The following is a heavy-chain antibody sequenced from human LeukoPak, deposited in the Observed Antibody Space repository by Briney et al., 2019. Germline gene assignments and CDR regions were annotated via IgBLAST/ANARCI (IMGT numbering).Heavy chain of an antibody. J-gene: IGHJ6*03. CDR3: AKTTTMDV. CDR1: GFTFSNYA. Sequence: GGSLRLSCAASGFTFSNYAMSWVRQAPGKGLEWVSSISGSGDGTYYADSVKGRFTFSRDNSKNTLDLQMSSLRAEVTAVYYCAKTTTMDVWGKGTTVTVSS. V-gene: IGHV3-23*01. D-gene: IGHD4-17*01. CDR2: ISGSGDGT.